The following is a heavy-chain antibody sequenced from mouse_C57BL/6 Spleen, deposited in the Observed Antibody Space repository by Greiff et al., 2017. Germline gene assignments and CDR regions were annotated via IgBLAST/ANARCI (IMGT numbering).Heavy chain of an antibody. CDR3: ARENYGSSYYYAMDY. CDR1: GFTFSDYY. V-gene: IGHV5-16*01. Sequence: VQLKESEGGLVQPGSSMKLSCTASGFTFSDYYMAWVRQVPEKGLEWVANINYDGSSTYYLDSLKSRFIISRDNAKNILYLQMSSLKSEDTATYYCARENYGSSYYYAMDYWGQGTSVTVSS. CDR2: INYDGSST. D-gene: IGHD1-1*01. J-gene: IGHJ4*01.